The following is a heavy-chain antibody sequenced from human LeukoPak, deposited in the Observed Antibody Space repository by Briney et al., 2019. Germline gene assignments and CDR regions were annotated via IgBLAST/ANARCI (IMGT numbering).Heavy chain of an antibody. J-gene: IGHJ2*01. V-gene: IGHV4-59*01. CDR2: IYYSGST. D-gene: IGHD6-13*01. Sequence: PSETLSLTCTVSGGSISSYYWSWIRQPPGKGLEWIGYIYYSGSTNYNPSLKSRVTISVDTSKNQFSLKLSSVTAADTAVYYCARTGPYSSSWPLWYFDLWGRGTLVTVSS. CDR1: GGSISSYY. CDR3: ARTGPYSSSWPLWYFDL.